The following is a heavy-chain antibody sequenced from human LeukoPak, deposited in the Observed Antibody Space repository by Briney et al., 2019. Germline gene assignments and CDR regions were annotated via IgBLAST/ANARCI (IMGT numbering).Heavy chain of an antibody. CDR3: AKDIWRSSSWTGGFDY. Sequence: GGSLRLSCAASGFTFDDYAMHWVRQAPGKGLEWVSGISWNSGSIGYADSVKGRFTISRDNAKNSLYLQMNSLRAEDTALYYCAKDIWRSSSWTGGFDYWGQGTLVTVSS. D-gene: IGHD6-13*01. V-gene: IGHV3-9*01. CDR1: GFTFDDYA. CDR2: ISWNSGSI. J-gene: IGHJ4*02.